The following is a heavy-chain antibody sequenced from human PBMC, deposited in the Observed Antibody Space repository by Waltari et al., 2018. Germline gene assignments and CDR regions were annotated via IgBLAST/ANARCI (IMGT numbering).Heavy chain of an antibody. CDR1: GDSVSSNSAA. V-gene: IGHV6-1*01. CDR2: TYYRSKWFN. Sequence: QVQLQQSGPGLVKPSQTLSLTCGISGDSVSSNSAAWHWIRQSPSRGLEWLGRTYYRSKWFNDYAVSVKSRITSNPDTSKNQFSLQLNSVTAEDTAVYYCAREEIAGRWYFDLWGRGTLVTVSS. D-gene: IGHD2-21*01. CDR3: AREEIAGRWYFDL. J-gene: IGHJ2*01.